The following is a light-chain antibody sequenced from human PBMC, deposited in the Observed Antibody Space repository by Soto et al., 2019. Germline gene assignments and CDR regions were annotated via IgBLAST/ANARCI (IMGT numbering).Light chain of an antibody. Sequence: DIQLTQSPSFLSASVGDRVTITCRASQGISSYLAWYQQKPGKAPKLLIFAASTLQSGVPSRFSGSGSGTEFTLTISSLHPEDFAIYCCQQFHTYPRTFDQGTRVEIK. CDR3: QQFHTYPRT. CDR1: QGISSY. V-gene: IGKV1-9*01. J-gene: IGKJ1*01. CDR2: AAS.